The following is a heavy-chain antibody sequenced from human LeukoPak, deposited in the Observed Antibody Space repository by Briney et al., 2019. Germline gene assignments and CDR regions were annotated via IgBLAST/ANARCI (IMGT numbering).Heavy chain of an antibody. D-gene: IGHD6-19*01. V-gene: IGHV3-30*18. CDR1: GFTFSSYG. CDR3: AKDPQWLVLGYFQH. J-gene: IGHJ1*01. Sequence: GGSLRLSCAASGFTFSSYGMHWVRQAPGKGLEWVAVISYDGSNKYYADSVKGRFTISRDNSKNTLYLQMNSLRAEDTAVYYCAKDPQWLVLGYFQHWGQGTLVTVSS. CDR2: ISYDGSNK.